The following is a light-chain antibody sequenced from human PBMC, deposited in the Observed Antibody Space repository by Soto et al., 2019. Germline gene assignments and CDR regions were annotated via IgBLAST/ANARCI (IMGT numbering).Light chain of an antibody. J-gene: IGLJ2*01. V-gene: IGLV2-11*01. CDR3: CSYAGIYTVV. CDR1: SNDVGGYNF. Sequence: QSSLTQPRSVSGSPGQSVTISCAGTSNDVGGYNFVSWHQQPPGKAPKLMIYDVTKRPSGVPDRFSGSKSGDTASLTISGLQAEDEADYYCCSYAGIYTVVFGGGTKLTVL. CDR2: DVT.